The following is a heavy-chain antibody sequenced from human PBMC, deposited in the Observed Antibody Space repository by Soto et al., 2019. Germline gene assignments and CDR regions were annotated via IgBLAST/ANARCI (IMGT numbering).Heavy chain of an antibody. CDR3: AKESSPPYCGGGSCYLGGWGY. V-gene: IGHV3-30*18. Sequence: QVQLVESGGDVVQPGGSLRLSCAGSGFTFTNYGMHWVRQAPGKGLEWVALTSYDGRNKYYADSVKGRFTISRDNSKNTRYLQMNRLRAEDTAVYYCAKESSPPYCGGGSCYLGGWGYWGQGTLVTVSS. D-gene: IGHD2-15*01. J-gene: IGHJ4*02. CDR1: GFTFTNYG. CDR2: TSYDGRNK.